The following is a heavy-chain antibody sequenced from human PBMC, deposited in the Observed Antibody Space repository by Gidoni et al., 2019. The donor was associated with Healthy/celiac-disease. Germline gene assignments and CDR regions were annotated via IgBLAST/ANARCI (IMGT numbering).Heavy chain of an antibody. J-gene: IGHJ6*02. D-gene: IGHD3-22*01. V-gene: IGHV3-30-3*01. CDR1: GFTVSSSA. Sequence: QAQLVESGGGVVQPGRSPRLSCAASGFTVSSSAMHWVRQAPGKGRGWVAVISYDGSNKSDADSVKGRFTISRDNAKNTLYLQMNSLRAEDTAVYYCARDAAYYYDSSGYMDVWGQGTTVTVSS. CDR2: ISYDGSNK. CDR3: ARDAAYYYDSSGYMDV.